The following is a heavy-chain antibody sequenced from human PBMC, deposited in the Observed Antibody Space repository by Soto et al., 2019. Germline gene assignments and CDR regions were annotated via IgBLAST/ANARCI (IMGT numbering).Heavy chain of an antibody. Sequence: PSQTLSLTCAISGDSVSSNSAAWNWIRQSPSRGLEWLGRTYYRSKWYNDYAVSVKSRITINPDTSKNQFSLQLNSVTPEDTAVFYCARLRGIAAAGLARSYFDYWGQGTLVTVSS. D-gene: IGHD6-13*01. J-gene: IGHJ4*02. CDR3: ARLRGIAAAGLARSYFDY. V-gene: IGHV6-1*01. CDR1: GDSVSSNSAA. CDR2: TYYRSKWYN.